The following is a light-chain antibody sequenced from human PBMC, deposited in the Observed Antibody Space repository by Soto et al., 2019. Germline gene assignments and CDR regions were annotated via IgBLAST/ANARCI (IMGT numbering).Light chain of an antibody. CDR3: MQTTLLPHT. CDR1: QSLVYSDGNTY. Sequence: DVVMTQTPLSSPVTLGQPASISCSSSQSLVYSDGNTYLSWLQQRQGQPPRLLIYKVSNRFSGVPDRFSGSGAGTDFTLTISRVEAEDVAIYSCMQTTLLPHTFGQGTKLEIQ. V-gene: IGKV2-24*01. J-gene: IGKJ2*01. CDR2: KVS.